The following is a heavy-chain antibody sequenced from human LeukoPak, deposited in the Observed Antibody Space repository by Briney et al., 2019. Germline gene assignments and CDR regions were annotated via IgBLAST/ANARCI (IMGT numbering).Heavy chain of an antibody. D-gene: IGHD2-15*01. V-gene: IGHV1-18*01. Sequence: ASVKVSCKASGYTFTSYGISWVRQAPGQGLEWMGWISASNGNTNYAQKLQGRVTMTTDTSTSTAYMELRSLRSDDTAVYYCAREGSDCSGGSCYLGHWFDPWGQGTLVTVSS. J-gene: IGHJ5*02. CDR1: GYTFTSYG. CDR2: ISASNGNT. CDR3: AREGSDCSGGSCYLGHWFDP.